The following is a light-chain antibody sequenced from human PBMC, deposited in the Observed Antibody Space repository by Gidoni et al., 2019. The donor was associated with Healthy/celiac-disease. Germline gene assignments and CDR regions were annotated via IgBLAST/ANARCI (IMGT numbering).Light chain of an antibody. CDR2: KAS. Sequence: DIQMTQSPSTLSASVGDRVTITCRASQSISSGLAWYQQKPGKATKRLIYKASSLESGVPSRFSGSGSGTEFTLNISSLQPDDFATYYCQKYNTYSYTVGQGTKLEIK. J-gene: IGKJ2*01. V-gene: IGKV1-5*03. CDR3: QKYNTYSYT. CDR1: QSISSG.